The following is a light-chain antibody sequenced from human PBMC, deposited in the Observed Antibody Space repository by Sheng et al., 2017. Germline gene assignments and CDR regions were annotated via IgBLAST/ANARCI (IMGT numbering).Light chain of an antibody. J-gene: IGLJ3*02. Sequence: QLVLTQSPSASASLGASVKLTCTLSSGHSSYAIAWHQQQPEKGPRYLMKLNSDGSHSKGDGIPDRFSGSSSGAERNLTISSLQSEDEADYYCQTWGTGLNWVFGGGTKLTVL. V-gene: IGLV4-69*01. CDR1: SGHSSYA. CDR3: QTWGTGLNWV. CDR2: LNSDGSH.